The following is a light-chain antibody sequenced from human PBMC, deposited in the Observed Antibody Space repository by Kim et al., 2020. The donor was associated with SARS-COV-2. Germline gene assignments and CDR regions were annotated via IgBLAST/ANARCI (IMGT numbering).Light chain of an antibody. CDR1: NIGSKS. Sequence: SYELTQPPSVSVAPGKTARITCGGNNIGSKSVHWYQQKPGQAPVLVIYYDSDRPSGIPERFSGSNSGNTATLTISRDEAGDEADYYCQVWDSSSDHWVFG. J-gene: IGLJ3*02. CDR3: QVWDSSSDHWV. V-gene: IGLV3-21*04. CDR2: YDS.